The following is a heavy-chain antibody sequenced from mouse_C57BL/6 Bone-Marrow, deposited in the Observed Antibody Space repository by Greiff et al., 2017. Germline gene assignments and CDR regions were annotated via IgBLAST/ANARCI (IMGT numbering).Heavy chain of an antibody. Sequence: QVQLQQSGAELVKPGASVKISCKASGYAFSSYWMNWVKQRPGKGLEWIGQLYPGDGDTNYNGKFKGKATLTADKSSSTAYMQFSGLTAEDSAVYFCAREGYYGYFDDWGKGTTLTVSS. CDR3: AREGYYGYFDD. CDR1: GYAFSSYW. CDR2: LYPGDGDT. V-gene: IGHV1-80*01. D-gene: IGHD1-1*01. J-gene: IGHJ2*01.